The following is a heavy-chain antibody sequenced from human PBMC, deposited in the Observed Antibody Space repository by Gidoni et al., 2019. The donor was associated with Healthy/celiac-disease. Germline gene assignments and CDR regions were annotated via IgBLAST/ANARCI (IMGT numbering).Heavy chain of an antibody. CDR1: GGSISSGDYY. CDR2: IYYSGST. CDR3: ARDKWAGYCSGGSCYSEGRYYYYGMDV. Sequence: QVQLQESGPGLVKPSQTLSLTCTVSGGSISSGDYYWSWIRQPPGKGLEWIGYIYYSGSTYYNPSLKSRVTISVDTSKNQFSLKLSSVTAADTAVYYCARDKWAGYCSGGSCYSEGRYYYYGMDVWGQGTTVTVSS. V-gene: IGHV4-30-4*01. J-gene: IGHJ6*02. D-gene: IGHD2-15*01.